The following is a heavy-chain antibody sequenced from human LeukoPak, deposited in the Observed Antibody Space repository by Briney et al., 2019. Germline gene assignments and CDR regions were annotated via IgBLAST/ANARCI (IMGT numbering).Heavy chain of an antibody. J-gene: IGHJ2*01. CDR2: ISYSGNT. V-gene: IGHV4-39*02. CDR1: GASISRSSHY. D-gene: IGHD3-10*01. Sequence: PSETLSLTCTVSGASISRSSHYWGWIRQPPGKGLEGIGTISYSGNTYYDPSLKSRLTISVDTSENRFSLRLSSVTAADTAVYYCARGRVWFGFFDLWGRGTLLTVSA. CDR3: ARGRVWFGFFDL.